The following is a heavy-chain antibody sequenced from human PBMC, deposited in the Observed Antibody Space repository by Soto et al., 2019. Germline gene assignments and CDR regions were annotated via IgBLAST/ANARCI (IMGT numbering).Heavy chain of an antibody. D-gene: IGHD2-15*01. CDR1: GGSFSGYY. CDR3: ARGGVVAATYDY. V-gene: IGHV4-34*01. J-gene: IGHJ4*02. Sequence: QVQLQQWGAGLLKPSETLSLTCAVYGGSFSGYYWSWIRQPPGKGLEWIGEINHSGSTNYNPSLKSRVTISVDTSKNQFSLKLSSVTAADTAVYYCARGGVVAATYDYWGQGTLVTVSS. CDR2: INHSGST.